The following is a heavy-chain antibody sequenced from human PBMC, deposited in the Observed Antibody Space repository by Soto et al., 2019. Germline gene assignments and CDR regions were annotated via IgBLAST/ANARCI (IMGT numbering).Heavy chain of an antibody. Sequence: SETLSLTCTVSGGSINSGDYYWSWIRQPPGKGLELIGYIYYSGSTYYNPPLRSRVTISIDTSKNHFFLNLSSVTAADTAVYYCARIGLTTALLWGQGTLVTVSS. V-gene: IGHV4-30-4*01. CDR1: GGSINSGDYY. D-gene: IGHD4-17*01. CDR3: ARIGLTTALL. CDR2: IYYSGST. J-gene: IGHJ4*02.